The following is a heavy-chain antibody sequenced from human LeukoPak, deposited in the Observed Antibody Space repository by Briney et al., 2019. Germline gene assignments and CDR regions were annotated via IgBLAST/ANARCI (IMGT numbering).Heavy chain of an antibody. J-gene: IGHJ4*02. CDR2: ISYDGSDK. V-gene: IGHV3-30-3*01. Sequence: GRSLRLSCAASGFTFSNYAMHWVRQAPGTGLEWVAVISYDGSDKYYADSVKGRFTISRDNSKNTLYLQMNSLRPEDTAVYYCARDWGRRYSSGWYGDFDYWGQGTLVTVSS. D-gene: IGHD6-19*01. CDR3: ARDWGRRYSSGWYGDFDY. CDR1: GFTFSNYA.